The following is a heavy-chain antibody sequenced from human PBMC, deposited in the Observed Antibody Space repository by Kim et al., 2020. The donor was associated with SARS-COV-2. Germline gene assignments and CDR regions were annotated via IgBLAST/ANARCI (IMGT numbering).Heavy chain of an antibody. CDR2: IYYSGST. D-gene: IGHD3-3*01. J-gene: IGHJ4*02. CDR1: GGSISSYY. Sequence: SETLSLTCTVSGGSISSYYWSWIRQPPGKGLEWIGYIYYSGSTNYNPSLKSRVTISVDTSKNQFSLKLSSVTAADTAVYYCARDVTSGYYNYFDYCGQGT. CDR3: ARDVTSGYYNYFDY. V-gene: IGHV4-59*01.